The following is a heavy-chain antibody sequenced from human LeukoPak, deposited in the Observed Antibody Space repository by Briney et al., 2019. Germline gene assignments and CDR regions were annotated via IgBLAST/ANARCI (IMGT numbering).Heavy chain of an antibody. CDR1: GGSVSGYY. J-gene: IGHJ6*02. Sequence: SETLSLTCTVSGGSVSGYYWSWIRQPPGKGLEWIGYIYYSGSTNYNPSLKSRVTISVDTSKNQFSLKLSSVTAADTAVYYCARLIMQGYYYYYGMDVWGQGTTVTVSS. CDR3: ARLIMQGYYYYYGMDV. V-gene: IGHV4-59*08. CDR2: IYYSGST.